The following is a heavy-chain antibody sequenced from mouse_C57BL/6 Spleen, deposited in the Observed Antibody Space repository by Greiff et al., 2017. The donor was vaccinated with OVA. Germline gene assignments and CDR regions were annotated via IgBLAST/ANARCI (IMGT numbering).Heavy chain of an antibody. CDR3: ARYREDYAMDY. CDR1: GYTFTSYT. J-gene: IGHJ4*01. CDR2: INPSSGYT. Sequence: QVQLQQSGAELARPGASVKMSCKASGYTFTSYTMHWVKQRPGQGLEWIGYINPSSGYTKYNQKFKDKATLTADKSSSTAYMQLSSLTSEDSAVYYCARYREDYAMDYWVQGTSVTVSS. V-gene: IGHV1-4*01.